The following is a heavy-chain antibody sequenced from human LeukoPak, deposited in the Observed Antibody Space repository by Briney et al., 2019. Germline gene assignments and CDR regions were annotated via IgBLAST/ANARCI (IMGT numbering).Heavy chain of an antibody. V-gene: IGHV4-61*02. J-gene: IGHJ6*03. D-gene: IGHD5-18*01. CDR3: ARDDGYSYNQNPYYYYYYMDV. Sequence: PLETLSLTCTVSGGSISHSLYFWSWIRQPAGKGLEWIGRIYTSGSTNYNPSLKSRVTISVDTSKDQFSLKLSSVTAADTAVYYCARDDGYSYNQNPYYYYYYMDVWGKGTTVTVSS. CDR1: GGSISHSLYF. CDR2: IYTSGST.